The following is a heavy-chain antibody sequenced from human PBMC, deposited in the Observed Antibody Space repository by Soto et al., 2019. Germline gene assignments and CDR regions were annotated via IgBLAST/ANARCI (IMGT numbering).Heavy chain of an antibody. J-gene: IGHJ4*02. V-gene: IGHV3-23*01. Sequence: DVQLLESGGSLVQPGGSLRLSCAASGFTFNAYSWSWVRQAPGKGLQWVSAISTTGGSTYYADSVKGRFTISRDNSQNTLSLQMNSLRAEDTAVYYFARPDGANYNLRYWGQGTMVTVSS. CDR1: GFTFNAYS. CDR3: ARPDGANYNLRY. CDR2: ISTTGGST. D-gene: IGHD3-9*01.